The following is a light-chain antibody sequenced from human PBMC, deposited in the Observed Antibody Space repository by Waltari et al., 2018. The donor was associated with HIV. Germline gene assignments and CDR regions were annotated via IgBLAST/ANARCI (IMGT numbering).Light chain of an antibody. Sequence: DIVMTQSPLSLPVTSGEPASITCRSSQSLLHSNGYNDLDWYLPKPGQSPQLRIYLGSNRASGVPDRFSGSVSGTDFTLKISRVEAEDVGVYFCMQALQTPYTFGQGTKLEIK. V-gene: IGKV2-28*01. CDR2: LGS. CDR1: QSLLHSNGYND. CDR3: MQALQTPYT. J-gene: IGKJ2*01.